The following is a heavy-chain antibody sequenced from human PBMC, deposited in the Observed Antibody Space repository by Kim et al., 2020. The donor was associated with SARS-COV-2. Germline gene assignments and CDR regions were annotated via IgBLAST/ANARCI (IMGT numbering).Heavy chain of an antibody. J-gene: IGHJ6*02. D-gene: IGHD2-15*01. CDR2: IYPGDSDT. CDR1: GYSFTSYW. CDR3: ARHVIVKADDYYYYGMDV. V-gene: IGHV5-51*01. Sequence: GESLKISCKGSGYSFTSYWIGWVRQMPGKGLEWMGIIYPGDSDTRYSPSFQGQVTISADKSISTAYLQWSSLKASDTAMYYCARHVIVKADDYYYYGMDVWGQGTTVTVSS.